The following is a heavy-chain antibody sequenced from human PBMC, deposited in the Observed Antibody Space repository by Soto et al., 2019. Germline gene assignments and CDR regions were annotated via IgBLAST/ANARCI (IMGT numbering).Heavy chain of an antibody. V-gene: IGHV3-33*01. CDR2: IWYDGSNK. J-gene: IGHJ4*02. D-gene: IGHD3-22*01. CDR1: GFTFSSYG. CDR3: ARDGPYASSGYYLSY. Sequence: QVQLVESGGGVVQPGRSLRLSCAASGFTFSSYGMHWVRQAPGKGLEWVAVIWYDGSNKYYADSVKGRFTISRDNSKNTLYLQMNSLRAEDTAVYYCARDGPYASSGYYLSYWGQGTLVTVSS.